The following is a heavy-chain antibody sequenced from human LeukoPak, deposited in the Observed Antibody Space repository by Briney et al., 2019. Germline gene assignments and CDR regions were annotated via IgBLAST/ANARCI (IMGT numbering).Heavy chain of an antibody. CDR2: ISSSGSI. V-gene: IGHV3-48*01. J-gene: IGHJ4*02. Sequence: GGSLRLSCAASGFTLSTYTMNWVRQAPGKGLEWLSHISSSGSIYDADFVKGRFAISRDDVKNSLYLQMNSLRAEDTAVYYCARGCSFFDYWGQGTLVTVSS. D-gene: IGHD3-10*02. CDR1: GFTLSTYT. CDR3: ARGCSFFDY.